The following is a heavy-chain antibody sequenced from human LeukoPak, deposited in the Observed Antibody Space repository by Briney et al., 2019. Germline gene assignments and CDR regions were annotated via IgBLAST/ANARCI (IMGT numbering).Heavy chain of an antibody. Sequence: GGSLRLSCAASGFTFSSYAMHWVRQAPGKGLEWVAVISYDGRNIHYPDSVKGRFTISRDISTDTLWLQMDSLRTEDTAVYYCAKGPLRGTAAAIDYWGQGTLVTVSS. J-gene: IGHJ4*02. D-gene: IGHD2-2*01. CDR1: GFTFSSYA. CDR3: AKGPLRGTAAAIDY. CDR2: ISYDGRNI. V-gene: IGHV3-30*04.